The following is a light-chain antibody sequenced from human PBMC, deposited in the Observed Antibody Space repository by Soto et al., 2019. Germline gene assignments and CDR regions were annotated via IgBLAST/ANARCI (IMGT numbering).Light chain of an antibody. Sequence: DVQMTQSPSSLSAFVGDRVTITCRASQGIAPYLAWFQQKPGKVPKLLIYATSTLQSGVPSRFSGSGSGTDFTLTINCLQPEDVGTYYCQKYNSAPLTFGGGTNVEIK. J-gene: IGKJ4*01. CDR3: QKYNSAPLT. CDR2: ATS. V-gene: IGKV1-27*01. CDR1: QGIAPY.